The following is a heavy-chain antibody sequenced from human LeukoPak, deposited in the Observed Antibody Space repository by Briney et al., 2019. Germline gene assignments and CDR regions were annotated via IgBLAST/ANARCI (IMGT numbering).Heavy chain of an antibody. CDR2: ISSSSSYI. CDR1: GFTFSSYS. CDR3: ARDTYSSGWSLGY. Sequence: GGSLRLSCAAPGFTFSSYSMNWVRQAPGKGLEWVSSISSSSSYIYYADSVKGRFTISRDNAKNSLYLQMNSLRAEDTAVYYCARDTYSSGWSLGYWGQGTLVTVSS. J-gene: IGHJ4*02. V-gene: IGHV3-21*01. D-gene: IGHD6-19*01.